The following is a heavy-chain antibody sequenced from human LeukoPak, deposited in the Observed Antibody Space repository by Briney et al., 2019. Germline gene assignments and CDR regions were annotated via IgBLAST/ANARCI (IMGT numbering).Heavy chain of an antibody. Sequence: GGSLRLSCAASGFTFSSYGSYGMHWVRQAPGKGLEWVAFIRYDGSSKYYVDPVKGRFTISRDNSKNTLYLQMNSLRAEDTAVYYCAKVDSGSSGLIGAFDTWGQGTMVTVSS. CDR3: AKVDSGSSGLIGAFDT. V-gene: IGHV3-30*02. J-gene: IGHJ3*02. CDR1: GFTFSSYGSYG. CDR2: IRYDGSSK. D-gene: IGHD3-10*01.